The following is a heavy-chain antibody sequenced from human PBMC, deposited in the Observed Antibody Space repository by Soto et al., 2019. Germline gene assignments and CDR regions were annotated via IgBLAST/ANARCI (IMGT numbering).Heavy chain of an antibody. Sequence: PGGSLRLSCAASGFTFSDYYMSWIRQAPGKGLEWVSYISSSGSTIYYADSVKGRFTISRDNAKNSLYLQMNSLRAEDTAVYYCARAMTTVLNDAFDIWGQGTMVTVSS. D-gene: IGHD4-17*01. J-gene: IGHJ3*02. V-gene: IGHV3-11*01. CDR3: ARAMTTVLNDAFDI. CDR1: GFTFSDYY. CDR2: ISSSGSTI.